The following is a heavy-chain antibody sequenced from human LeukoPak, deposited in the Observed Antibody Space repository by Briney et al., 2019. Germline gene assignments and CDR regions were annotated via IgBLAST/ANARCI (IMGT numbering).Heavy chain of an antibody. CDR1: GFTFSDYY. V-gene: IGHV3-11*01. J-gene: IGHJ6*03. D-gene: IGHD2-2*01. Sequence: KAGGSLRLSCAASGFTFSDYYMSWIRQAPGKGLEWVSYISSSGSTIYYADSVKGRFTISRDNAKNTLYLQMNSLRAEDTAVYYYARKDIVVVPAAMYYYYYYMDVWGKGTTVTVSS. CDR2: ISSSGSTI. CDR3: ARKDIVVVPAAMYYYYYYMDV.